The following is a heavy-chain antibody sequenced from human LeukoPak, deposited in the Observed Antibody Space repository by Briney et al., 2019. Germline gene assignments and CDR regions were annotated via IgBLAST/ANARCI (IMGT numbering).Heavy chain of an antibody. CDR3: ARDLDDSLDY. D-gene: IGHD1-1*01. J-gene: IGHJ4*02. V-gene: IGHV3-53*01. CDR1: GFTVSSNY. Sequence: SGGSLRLSCAASGFTVSSNYTTWVRQAPGKGLEWVSVIYSNNITFYADSVKGRFTISRDNAKNPLYLQMNSLRAEDTAVYYCARDLDDSLDYWGQGTLVTVSS. CDR2: IYSNNIT.